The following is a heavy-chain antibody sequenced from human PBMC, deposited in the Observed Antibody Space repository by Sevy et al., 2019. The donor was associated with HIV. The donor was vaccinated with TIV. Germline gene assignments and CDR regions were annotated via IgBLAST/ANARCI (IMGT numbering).Heavy chain of an antibody. D-gene: IGHD6-19*01. CDR2: ISSSSSTI. J-gene: IGHJ4*02. CDR1: GFTFSSYS. Sequence: GGSLRLSCAASGFTFSSYSMNWVRQAPGKGLEWVSYISSSSSTIYYADSVKGRFTISRDNAKNSLYLQMNSLRAEDTAVYYCAREASSGWYDYWGQGTLVTVSS. V-gene: IGHV3-48*01. CDR3: AREASSGWYDY.